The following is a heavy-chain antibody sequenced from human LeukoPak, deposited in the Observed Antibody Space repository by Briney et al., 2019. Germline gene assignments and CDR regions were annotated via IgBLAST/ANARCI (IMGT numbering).Heavy chain of an antibody. CDR2: MNPRDNT. CDR3: ARYTQHYGFDI. CDR1: GYTSTSPD. V-gene: IGHV1-8*01. D-gene: IGHD3-3*02. J-gene: IGHJ3*02. Sequence: ASVTVSCTASGYTSTSPDITWVRQATGRGLEWLGWMNPRDNTGYAQKFQGRVTLTRDKSINTAYMELSSLRSEDTAVYYCARYTQHYGFDIWGQGTMVTVSA.